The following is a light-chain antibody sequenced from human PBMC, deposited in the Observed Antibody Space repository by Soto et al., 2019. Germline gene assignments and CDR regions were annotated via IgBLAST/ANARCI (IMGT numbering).Light chain of an antibody. CDR3: QQYDNLLLFT. Sequence: DIQMTQSPSSLSASVGDRVTITCRASQSISSYLNWYQQKPGKAPKLLIYAASSLQSGVPSRFSGSGSGTDFTLTISSLQPEDFATYYCQQYDNLLLFTFGPGTKVDIK. CDR1: QSISSY. J-gene: IGKJ3*01. CDR2: AAS. V-gene: IGKV1-39*01.